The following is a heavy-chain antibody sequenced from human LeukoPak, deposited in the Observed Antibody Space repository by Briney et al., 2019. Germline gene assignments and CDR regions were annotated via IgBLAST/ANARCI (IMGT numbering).Heavy chain of an antibody. CDR2: IYYSGST. Sequence: PSETQSLTCAVYGGSFSGYYWSGIRQPPGKGLEWIGYIYYSGSTNYNPSPKSRVTISVDTSKNQFSLKLSSVTAADTAVYYCARGDLVAPFDYWGQGTLVTVSS. CDR1: GGSFSGYY. V-gene: IGHV4-59*01. D-gene: IGHD2-2*01. J-gene: IGHJ4*02. CDR3: ARGDLVAPFDY.